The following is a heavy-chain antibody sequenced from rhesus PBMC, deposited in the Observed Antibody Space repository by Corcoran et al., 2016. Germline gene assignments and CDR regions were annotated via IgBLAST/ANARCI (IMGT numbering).Heavy chain of an antibody. J-gene: IGHJ4*01. CDR3: ARRLATVTLSYFDY. Sequence: QVQLQESGPGLVKPSETLSLTCAVSGYSISSGYYWVWIRQPPGKGLEWIGSIYGSGGSNYLNPSLKSRVTISTDTSKNQFSLKLSSVTAADTAVYYCARRLATVTLSYFDYWGQGVLVTVSS. CDR2: IYGSGGSN. D-gene: IGHD5-36*02. V-gene: IGHV4S14*01. CDR1: GYSISSGYY.